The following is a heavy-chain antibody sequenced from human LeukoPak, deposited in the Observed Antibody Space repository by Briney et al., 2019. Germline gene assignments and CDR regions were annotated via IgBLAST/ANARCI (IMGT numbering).Heavy chain of an antibody. D-gene: IGHD2-15*01. Sequence: GESLKISCKGSGYGFTSYWIAWVRQMPGKGLEWMGIIYPGDSDTRYSPSFQGQVTISADKSISTAYLQWSSLKASDTAMYYCARRGSRISPAGDYWGQGTLVTVSS. J-gene: IGHJ4*02. CDR1: GYGFTSYW. CDR3: ARRGSRISPAGDY. V-gene: IGHV5-51*01. CDR2: IYPGDSDT.